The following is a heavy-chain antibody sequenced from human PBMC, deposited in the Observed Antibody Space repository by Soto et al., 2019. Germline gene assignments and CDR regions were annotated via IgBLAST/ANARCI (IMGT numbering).Heavy chain of an antibody. CDR3: ARGAVGDY. V-gene: IGHV4-34*01. D-gene: IGHD1-26*01. Sequence: QVQLQQWGAGLLKPSETLSLTCAVYGGSFSGYYWSWIRQPPGKGLEWIGEIKQSGSTNYNPSLKSRVTISVDTSKNQFSLKLSSVTAADTAVYYCARGAVGDYWGQGTLVTVSS. J-gene: IGHJ4*02. CDR2: IKQSGST. CDR1: GGSFSGYY.